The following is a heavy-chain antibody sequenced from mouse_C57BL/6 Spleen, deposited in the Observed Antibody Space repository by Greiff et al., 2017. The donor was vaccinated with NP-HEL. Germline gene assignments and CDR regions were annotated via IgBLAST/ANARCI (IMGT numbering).Heavy chain of an antibody. Sequence: VQLKQSGPELVKPGASVKISCKASGYTFTDYYMNWVKQSHGKSLEWIGDINPNNGGTSYNQKFKGKATLTVDKSSSTAYMELRSLTSEDSAVYYCARSGGYGSSYFDYWGQGTTLTVSS. V-gene: IGHV1-26*01. D-gene: IGHD1-1*01. CDR2: INPNNGGT. CDR1: GYTFTDYY. J-gene: IGHJ2*01. CDR3: ARSGGYGSSYFDY.